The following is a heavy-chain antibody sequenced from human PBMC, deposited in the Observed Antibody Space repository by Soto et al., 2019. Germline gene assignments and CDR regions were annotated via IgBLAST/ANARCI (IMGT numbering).Heavy chain of an antibody. CDR2: ISGYNGNT. Sequence: ASVKVSCKASGYTFTDYGISWVRQAPGQGLEWMGWISGYNGNTDYAQNFQGRVTMTTDTSTSTAYMELRSLRSDDTAVYYCAREGYCTNGVCENHYYYYGMDVWGQGTTVTVSS. V-gene: IGHV1-18*01. J-gene: IGHJ6*02. CDR1: GYTFTDYG. D-gene: IGHD2-8*01. CDR3: AREGYCTNGVCENHYYYYGMDV.